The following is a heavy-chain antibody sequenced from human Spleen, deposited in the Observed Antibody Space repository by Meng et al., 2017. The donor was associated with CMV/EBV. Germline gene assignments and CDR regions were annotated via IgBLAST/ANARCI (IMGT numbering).Heavy chain of an antibody. CDR3: ARLVPAADYYYYYGMDV. CDR1: GGSINRYY. Sequence: SETLSLTCAVSGGSINRYYWNWIRQPPGKGLEWIGNIDNSGDTNYNPSLRSRLAMAVDTSKRQISLNVRSVTAADTAVYYCARLVPAADYYYYYGMDVWGQGTTVTVSS. CDR2: IDNSGDT. J-gene: IGHJ6*02. V-gene: IGHV4-59*01. D-gene: IGHD2-2*01.